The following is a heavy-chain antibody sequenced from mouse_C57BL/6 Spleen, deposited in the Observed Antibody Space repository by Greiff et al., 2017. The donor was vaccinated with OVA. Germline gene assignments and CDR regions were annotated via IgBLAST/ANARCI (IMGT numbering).Heavy chain of an antibody. V-gene: IGHV1-53*01. CDR3: ALSLLRSFYFDY. CDR2: INPSNGGT. J-gene: IGHJ2*01. D-gene: IGHD1-2*01. Sequence: QVQLQQPGTELVKPGASVKLSCKASGYTFTSYWMHWVKQRPGQGLEWIGNINPSNGGTNYNEKFKSKATLTEDKSSSTAYMQLSSLTSDDSAVYYCALSLLRSFYFDYWGQGTTLTVSS. CDR1: GYTFTSYW.